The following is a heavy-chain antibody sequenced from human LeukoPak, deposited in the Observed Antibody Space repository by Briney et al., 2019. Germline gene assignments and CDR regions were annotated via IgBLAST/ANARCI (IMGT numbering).Heavy chain of an antibody. J-gene: IGHJ4*02. V-gene: IGHV3-23*01. Sequence: GGSPRLSCAASGFTFSSYGMSWVRQAPGKGLEWVSAISGSGGSTYYADSVKGRFTISRDNSKNTLYLQMNSLRAEDTAVYYCAKGTRRAMIVVVIDYWGQGTLVTVSS. D-gene: IGHD3-22*01. CDR3: AKGTRRAMIVVVIDY. CDR2: ISGSGGST. CDR1: GFTFSSYG.